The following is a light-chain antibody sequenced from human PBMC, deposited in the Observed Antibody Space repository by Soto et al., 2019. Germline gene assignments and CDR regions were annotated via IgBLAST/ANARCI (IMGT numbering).Light chain of an antibody. J-gene: IGKJ2*01. V-gene: IGKV3-20*01. CDR1: QSVSSNY. CDR3: QQYANSPFT. Sequence: EIVLTQSPGTLPLSPGERATLSCRASQSVSSNYLVWYQQKPGQAPRPLIYGASSRATGLPDRFSGSGSGTDFTLTISRLEPDDFAVYYCQQYANSPFTFGQGTKLEIK. CDR2: GAS.